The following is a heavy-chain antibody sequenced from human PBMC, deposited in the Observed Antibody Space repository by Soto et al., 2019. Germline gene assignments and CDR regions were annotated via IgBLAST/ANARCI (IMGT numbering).Heavy chain of an antibody. J-gene: IGHJ6*03. Sequence: SETLSLTCTVSGGSISSSSYYWGWIRQPPGKGLEWIGSIYYSGSTYYNPSLKSRVTISVDTSKNQFSLKLSSVTAADTAVYYCARHGAYGSGSYVYYYYYMDVWGKGTTVTVSS. V-gene: IGHV4-39*01. CDR2: IYYSGST. CDR3: ARHGAYGSGSYVYYYYYMDV. CDR1: GGSISSSSYY. D-gene: IGHD3-10*01.